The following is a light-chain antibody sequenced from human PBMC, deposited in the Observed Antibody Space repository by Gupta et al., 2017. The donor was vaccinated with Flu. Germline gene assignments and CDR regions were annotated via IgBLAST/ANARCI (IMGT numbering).Light chain of an antibody. V-gene: IGKV1-39*01. CDR3: QQSVFVPRT. CDR1: QGTSVY. Sequence: DIQMTQFPSSLSASVGDTVTITCRASQGTSVYLNWYQQKPGKAPKLLIYAASILQSGVPSRFSGSGYETGFTLTINRLQPEDFATYYCQQSVFVPRTFGQGTMVDIK. J-gene: IGKJ1*01. CDR2: AAS.